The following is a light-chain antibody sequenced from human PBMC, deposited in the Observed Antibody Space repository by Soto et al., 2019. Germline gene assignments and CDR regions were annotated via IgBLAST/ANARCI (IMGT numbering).Light chain of an antibody. J-gene: IGLJ2*01. V-gene: IGLV3-1*01. CDR2: QDS. Sequence: SYELTQPPSVSVSPGQTASITCSGDKLGDKYACWYQQKPGQSPVLVIYQDSKRPSGIPERFSGSNSGNTATLTISGTQAMDEADYYCQAWDSSPRRVFGGGTKLTVL. CDR3: QAWDSSPRRV. CDR1: KLGDKY.